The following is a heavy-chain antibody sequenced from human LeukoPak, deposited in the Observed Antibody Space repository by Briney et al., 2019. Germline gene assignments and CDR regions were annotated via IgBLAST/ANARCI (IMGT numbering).Heavy chain of an antibody. V-gene: IGHV3-21*01. Sequence: GGSLRLSCAASGFTFSSYTMNWVRQAPRKGLEWVSSIDTSSNYIYYADSLKGRFTISRDDAKNSLYLQMNSLRAEDTAVYYYARDVRGNYYHYWGQGTLVAVSS. CDR2: IDTSSNYI. CDR1: GFTFSSYT. D-gene: IGHD1-26*01. J-gene: IGHJ4*02. CDR3: ARDVRGNYYHY.